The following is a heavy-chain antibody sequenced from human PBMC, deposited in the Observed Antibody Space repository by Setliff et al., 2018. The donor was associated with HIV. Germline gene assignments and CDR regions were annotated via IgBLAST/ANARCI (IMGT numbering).Heavy chain of an antibody. CDR2: IYTSGST. V-gene: IGHV4-61*09. Sequence: PSETLSLTCPVSGGSISSGTSYWSWIRQPAGKGLEWIGHIYTSGSTNYNPSLKSRVIISVDTSNNQFSLNLTSVTAADTAVYYCATGSGWPLLGYWGQGTLVTVLL. D-gene: IGHD6-19*01. CDR3: ATGSGWPLLGY. J-gene: IGHJ4*02. CDR1: GGSISSGTSY.